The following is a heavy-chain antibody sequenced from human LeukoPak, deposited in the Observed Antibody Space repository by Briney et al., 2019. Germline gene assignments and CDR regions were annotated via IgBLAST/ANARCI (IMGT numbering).Heavy chain of an antibody. D-gene: IGHD3-9*01. CDR3: ARDQGVLRYFDWQFDY. J-gene: IGHJ4*02. CDR1: GGSFSGYY. Sequence: SETLSLTCAVYGGSFSGYYWSWIRQPPGKGLEWIGEINHSGSTNYNPSLKSRVTISVDTSKNQFSLKLSSVTAADTAVYYCARDQGVLRYFDWQFDYWGQGTLVTVSS. CDR2: INHSGST. V-gene: IGHV4-34*01.